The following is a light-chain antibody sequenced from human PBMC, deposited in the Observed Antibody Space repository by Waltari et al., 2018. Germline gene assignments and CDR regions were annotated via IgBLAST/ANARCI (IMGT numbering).Light chain of an antibody. CDR2: ATS. CDR1: TGPVTRGHH. V-gene: IGLV7-46*01. Sequence: QAVVTQEPSLTVSPGGTVTLTCASSTGPVTRGHHPYWLQQKPGQAPRTLIYATSNKHSWTPVRFSGSLLGGKAALTLSGAQPEDEADYYCLISFGGAEEIFGGGTKLTVL. CDR3: LISFGGAEEI. J-gene: IGLJ2*01.